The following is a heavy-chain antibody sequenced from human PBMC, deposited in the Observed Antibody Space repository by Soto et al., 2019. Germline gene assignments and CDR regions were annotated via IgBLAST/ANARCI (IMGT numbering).Heavy chain of an antibody. D-gene: IGHD2-15*01. CDR1: GGSISSDSFY. J-gene: IGHJ6*02. Sequence: PSETLSLTYTVSGGSISSDSFYWAWIRQPPGKGLEWIGIIYYSGDTYYNPSLAGRLTMSVDTSNQFSLTLRSVTAADTALYYCARNQPQRYCSGGTCRPAYGMDVWGQGTTVTVSS. CDR2: IYYSGDT. V-gene: IGHV4-39*01. CDR3: ARNQPQRYCSGGTCRPAYGMDV.